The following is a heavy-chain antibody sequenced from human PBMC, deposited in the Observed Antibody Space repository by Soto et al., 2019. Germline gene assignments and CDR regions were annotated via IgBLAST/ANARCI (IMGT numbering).Heavy chain of an antibody. Sequence: QVQLVQSGAEVKKPGSSVKVSCKASGGTFSGYIISWVRQAPGQGLEWMGRIIPILGIANYAQKFQGRVTITADKSTSTAYMELSSLRSEDTAVYYCARGSRGYSYGFYGMDVWGQGTTVTVSS. CDR1: GGTFSGYI. D-gene: IGHD5-18*01. J-gene: IGHJ6*02. CDR3: ARGSRGYSYGFYGMDV. V-gene: IGHV1-69*02. CDR2: IIPILGIA.